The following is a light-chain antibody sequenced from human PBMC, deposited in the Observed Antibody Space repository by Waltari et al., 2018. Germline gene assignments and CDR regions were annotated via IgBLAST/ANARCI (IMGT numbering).Light chain of an antibody. CDR1: SSDVGSYNL. V-gene: IGLV2-23*02. J-gene: IGLJ3*02. CDR3: CSYAGSSTWV. Sequence: QSALTQPASVSGSPGQSITISCTGTSSDVGSYNLVSWYQQHPGKAPKLMIYEVSKRPSWVSNRFSCSKSGNTASLTISGLQAEDEADYYCCSYAGSSTWVFGGGTKLTVL. CDR2: EVS.